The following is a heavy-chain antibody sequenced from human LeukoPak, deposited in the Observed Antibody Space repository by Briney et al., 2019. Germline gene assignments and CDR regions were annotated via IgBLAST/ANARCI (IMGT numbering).Heavy chain of an antibody. CDR1: GYTFTSYY. CDR2: INPSGGST. J-gene: IGHJ5*02. CDR3: VRDQSIAAAGSWFDP. V-gene: IGHV1-46*01. D-gene: IGHD6-13*01. Sequence: ASVKVSCKASGYTFTSYYMHWVRQAPGQGLEWMGIINPSGGSTSYAQKFQGRVTMTRDTSTSTVYMELSSLRSEDTAVYYCVRDQSIAAAGSWFDPWGQGTLVTVSS.